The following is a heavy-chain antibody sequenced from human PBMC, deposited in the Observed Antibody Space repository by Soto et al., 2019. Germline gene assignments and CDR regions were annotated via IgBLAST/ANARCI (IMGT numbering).Heavy chain of an antibody. V-gene: IGHV4-31*03. J-gene: IGHJ4*02. D-gene: IGHD2-15*01. CDR3: ARGSVVAATLFDY. CDR2: IYYSGST. CDR1: GGSISSGGYY. Sequence: QVQLQESGPGLVKPSQTLSLTCTVSGGSISSGGYYWSWIRQHPGTGLEWIGYIYYSGSTYYNPSLKSRVTISVDTSKNQFSRKLSSVTAADTAVYYCARGSVVAATLFDYWGQGTLVTVSS.